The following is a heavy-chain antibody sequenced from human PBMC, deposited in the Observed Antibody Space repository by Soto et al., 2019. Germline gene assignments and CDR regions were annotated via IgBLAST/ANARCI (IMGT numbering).Heavy chain of an antibody. CDR3: TRDRGYSSGWYYFDY. CDR2: IRSKAYGGTT. D-gene: IGHD6-19*01. CDR1: GFTFGDYA. V-gene: IGHV3-49*03. Sequence: GGSLRLSCTASGFTFGDYAMSWFRQAPGKGLEWVGFIRSKAYGGTTEYAASVKGRFTISRDDSKSIAYLQMNSLKTEDTAVYYCTRDRGYSSGWYYFDYWGQGTLVTVSS. J-gene: IGHJ4*02.